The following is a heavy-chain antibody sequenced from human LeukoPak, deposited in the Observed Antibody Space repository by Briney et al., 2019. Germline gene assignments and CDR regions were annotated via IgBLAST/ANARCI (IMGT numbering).Heavy chain of an antibody. CDR3: ARAFEGGFDY. CDR2: MNSNGSTT. Sequence: GGSLRLSCAVSGFTFSSYWTHWVRQAPGEGLVWVSRMNSNGSTTTYADSVKGRFTISRDNARTTLYLQMNSLRAEDTAVYYCARAFEGGFDYWGQGTLVTVSS. V-gene: IGHV3-74*01. CDR1: GFTFSSYW. J-gene: IGHJ4*02. D-gene: IGHD3-16*01.